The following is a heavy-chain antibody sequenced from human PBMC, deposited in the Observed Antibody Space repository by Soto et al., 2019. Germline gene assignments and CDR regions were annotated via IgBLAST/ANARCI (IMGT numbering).Heavy chain of an antibody. CDR1: GFTFSSYG. J-gene: IGHJ5*02. D-gene: IGHD2-15*01. V-gene: IGHV3-30*18. CDR3: AKDPTYCSGGSCYLSPWLDP. CDR2: ISYDGSNK. Sequence: GGSLRLSCAASGFTFSSYGMHWVRQAPGKGLEWVAVISYDGSNKYYADSVKGRFTISRDNSKNTLYLQMNSLRAEDTAVYYCAKDPTYCSGGSCYLSPWLDPWGQGTLVTVSS.